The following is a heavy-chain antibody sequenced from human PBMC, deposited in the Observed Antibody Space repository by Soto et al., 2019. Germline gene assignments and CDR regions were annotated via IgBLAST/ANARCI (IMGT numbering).Heavy chain of an antibody. V-gene: IGHV1-3*01. Sequence: ASVKVSCKASGYTFTTYTMHWVRQAPGQSLEWMGWINAGNGNTKYSQKFQGRVTISRDTSASTAYMELSSLRSEDTAVYYCARDNSGCSGGSCSWFDPWGQGTLVTVSS. J-gene: IGHJ5*02. D-gene: IGHD2-15*01. CDR1: GYTFTTYT. CDR3: ARDNSGCSGGSCSWFDP. CDR2: INAGNGNT.